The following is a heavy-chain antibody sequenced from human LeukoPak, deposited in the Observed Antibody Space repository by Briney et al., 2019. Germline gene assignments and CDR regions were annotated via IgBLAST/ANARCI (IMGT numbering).Heavy chain of an antibody. D-gene: IGHD6-13*01. Sequence: SETLSLTCTVSGGSITSSSYYWGWIRQPPGKGPEWIGSIYYSGSTYYNPSLKSRVTISVDTSKNQFSLKLRSVTAADTAVYYCAGHPFDIATATPGDFDYWGQGTLVTVSS. CDR2: IYYSGST. CDR1: GGSITSSSYY. CDR3: AGHPFDIATATPGDFDY. V-gene: IGHV4-39*01. J-gene: IGHJ4*02.